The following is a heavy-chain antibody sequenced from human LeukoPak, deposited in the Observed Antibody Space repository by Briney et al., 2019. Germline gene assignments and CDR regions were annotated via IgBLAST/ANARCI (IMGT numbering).Heavy chain of an antibody. V-gene: IGHV3-23*01. CDR1: GFTFSSYA. Sequence: GGSLRLSCAASGFTFSSYAMSWVRQAPGKGLEWVSAISDSGGHTYYADSVKGRFTISRDNAKNSLYLQMNSLRAEDTAVYYCARRWFGNHGYFDYWGQGTLVTVSS. CDR2: ISDSGGHT. D-gene: IGHD3-10*01. CDR3: ARRWFGNHGYFDY. J-gene: IGHJ4*02.